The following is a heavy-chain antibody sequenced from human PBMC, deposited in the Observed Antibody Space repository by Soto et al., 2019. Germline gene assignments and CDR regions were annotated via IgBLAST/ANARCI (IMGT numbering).Heavy chain of an antibody. CDR2: ISTNGGST. J-gene: IGHJ4*02. V-gene: IGHV3-64D*06. CDR1: GFTFSIYA. Sequence: PGGSLRLSCSASGFTFSIYAMHWVRQAPGKGLEYVSSISTNGGSTDYADSVKGRFTISRDNSKNTVYLQMSSLRVKDTAVYYCAKGEYYYDSSGYYPFDYWGQGT. D-gene: IGHD3-22*01. CDR3: AKGEYYYDSSGYYPFDY.